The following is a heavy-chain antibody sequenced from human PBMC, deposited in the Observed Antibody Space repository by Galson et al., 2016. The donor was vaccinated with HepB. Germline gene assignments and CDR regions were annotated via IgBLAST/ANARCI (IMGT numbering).Heavy chain of an antibody. CDR1: GFTFSSFA. D-gene: IGHD2-2*01. V-gene: IGHV3-23*01. J-gene: IGHJ3*01. CDR2: IGSGGADT. CDR3: AKRPVPAALGQGLDL. Sequence: SLRLSCAASGFTFSSFAMGWVRQAPGKGLEWVSVIGSGGADTHYADSVKGRFTISRDNSKNTLFLQMNSLRAEDTALYYCAKRPVPAALGQGLDLWGQGTMVSVSS.